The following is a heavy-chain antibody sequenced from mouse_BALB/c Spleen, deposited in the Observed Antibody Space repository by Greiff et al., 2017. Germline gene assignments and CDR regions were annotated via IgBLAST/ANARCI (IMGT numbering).Heavy chain of an antibody. J-gene: IGHJ4*01. CDR1: GFTFSSYA. D-gene: IGHD1-1*01. V-gene: IGHV5-9-4*01. CDR3: ARDDYYGSSPYYYAMDY. Sequence: EVKLVESGGGLVKPGGSLKLSCAASGFTFSSYAMSWVRQSPEKRLEWVAEISSGGSYTYYPDTVTGRFTISRDNAKNTLYLEMSSLRSEDTAMYYCARDDYYGSSPYYYAMDYWGQGTSVTVSS. CDR2: ISSGGSYT.